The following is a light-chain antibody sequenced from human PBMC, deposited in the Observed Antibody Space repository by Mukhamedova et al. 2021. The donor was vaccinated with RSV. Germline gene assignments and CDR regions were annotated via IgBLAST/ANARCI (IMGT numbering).Light chain of an antibody. CDR1: QSVSSN. CDR2: GAS. V-gene: IGKV3-15*01. J-gene: IGKJ4*01. CDR3: LQHGSYPLT. Sequence: RTSQSVSSNLAWYQRKPGQGPRLLIYGASTRATGIPARFSGSGSGTEFTLTISSMQPEDFATYYCLQHGSYPLTFGGGTKVEIK.